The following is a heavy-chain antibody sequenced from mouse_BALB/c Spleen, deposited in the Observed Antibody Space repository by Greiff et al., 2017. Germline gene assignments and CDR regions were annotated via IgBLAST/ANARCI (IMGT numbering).Heavy chain of an antibody. CDR1: GFTFSSYG. CDR2: ISSGGSYT. V-gene: IGHV5-6*02. D-gene: IGHD2-3*01. CDR3: ARHEGGYYYFDY. J-gene: IGHJ2*01. Sequence: DVKLVESGGDLVKPGGSLKLSCAASGFTFSSYGMSWVRQTPDKRLEWVATISSGGSYTYYPDSVKGRFTISRDNAKNTLYLQMSSLKSEDTAMYYCARHEGGYYYFDYWGQGTTLTVSS.